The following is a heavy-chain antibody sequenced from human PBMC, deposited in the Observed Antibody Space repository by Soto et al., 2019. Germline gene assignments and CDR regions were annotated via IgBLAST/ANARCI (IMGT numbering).Heavy chain of an antibody. Sequence: ETLSLTCTVSGGSISGRCWSWVRQSPGKGLEWIGYFCYTGSTNYNPSLKSRVTISVDRSKTQCSLKLTSVTAADTAVYYCAKSHYDSSGYYIIDHWGQGTLVTVSS. CDR2: FCYTGST. CDR1: GGSISGRC. J-gene: IGHJ5*02. V-gene: IGHV4-59*01. D-gene: IGHD3-22*01. CDR3: AKSHYDSSGYYIIDH.